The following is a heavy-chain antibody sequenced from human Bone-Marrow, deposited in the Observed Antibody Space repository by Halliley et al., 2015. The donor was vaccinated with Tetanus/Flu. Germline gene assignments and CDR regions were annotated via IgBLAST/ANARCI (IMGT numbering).Heavy chain of an antibody. J-gene: IGHJ4*02. CDR3: AREAYYGSGIDY. Sequence: LEWMGWISSFTGNTKYGQTLQGRLTVTTDKSTSTAYMELRSLRSDDTAMYFCAREAYYGSGIDYWGQGTLATVSS. D-gene: IGHD3-10*01. CDR2: ISSFTGNT. V-gene: IGHV1-18*01.